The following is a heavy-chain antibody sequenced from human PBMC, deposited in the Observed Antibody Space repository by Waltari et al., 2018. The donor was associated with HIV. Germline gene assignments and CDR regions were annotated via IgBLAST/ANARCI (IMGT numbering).Heavy chain of an antibody. CDR2: FDPEDGET. CDR1: GYTLTELS. CDR3: ATLESRSGSYHPLDY. V-gene: IGHV1-24*01. J-gene: IGHJ4*02. D-gene: IGHD3-10*01. Sequence: QVQLVQSGAEVKKPGASVKVSCKVSGYTLTELSMPCVRQAPGKGLEWMGGFDPEDGETIYAQKFQGRVTMTEDTSTDTAYMELSSLRSEDTAVYYCATLESRSGSYHPLDYWGQGTLVTVSS.